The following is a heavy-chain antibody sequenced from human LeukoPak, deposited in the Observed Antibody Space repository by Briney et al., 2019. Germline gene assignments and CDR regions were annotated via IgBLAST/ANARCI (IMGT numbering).Heavy chain of an antibody. Sequence: SETPSLTCTVSGGSISSYYWSWIRQPPGKGLEWIGEINHSGSTNYNPSLKSRVTISVDTSKNQFSLKLSSVTAADTAVYYCARFLSDVVVVAATPVDAFDIWGQGTMVTVSS. V-gene: IGHV4-34*01. D-gene: IGHD2-15*01. CDR2: INHSGST. J-gene: IGHJ3*02. CDR1: GGSISSYY. CDR3: ARFLSDVVVVAATPVDAFDI.